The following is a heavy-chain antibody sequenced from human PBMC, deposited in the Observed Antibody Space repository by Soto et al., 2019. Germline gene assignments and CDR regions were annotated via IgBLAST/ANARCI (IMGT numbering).Heavy chain of an antibody. J-gene: IGHJ4*02. V-gene: IGHV4-34*01. CDR1: GGSFSGYY. CDR2: INHSGST. Sequence: QVQLQQWGAGLLKPSETLSLTCAVYGGSFSGYYWSWIRQPPGKGLEWIGEINHSGSTNYNPSLKSRVTISVDTYKNQFALKLSSGTAADTAVYYCATTREAWLRSPFDYWGQGTLVTVSS. CDR3: ATTREAWLRSPFDY. D-gene: IGHD3-10*01.